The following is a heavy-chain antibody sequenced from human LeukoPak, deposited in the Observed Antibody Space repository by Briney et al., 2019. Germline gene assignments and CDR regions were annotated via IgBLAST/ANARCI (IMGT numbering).Heavy chain of an antibody. Sequence: GGSLRLSCAASGFTFSSYSMDWVRQAPGKGLEWVSSISSSSSYKYYADSVKGRFTISRDNAKNSLYLQMNSLRAEDTAVYYCARDPTTVVTLLSDYWGQGTLVTVSS. CDR3: ARDPTTVVTLLSDY. J-gene: IGHJ4*02. V-gene: IGHV3-21*01. D-gene: IGHD4-23*01. CDR1: GFTFSSYS. CDR2: ISSSSSYK.